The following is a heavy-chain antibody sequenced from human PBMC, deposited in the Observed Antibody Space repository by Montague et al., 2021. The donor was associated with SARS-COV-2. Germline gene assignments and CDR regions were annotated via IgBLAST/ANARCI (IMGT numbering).Heavy chain of an antibody. Sequence: TLSLTCTVPGGCITGSGYSWRWISRLTGNRLDWIESVYYSGSTFYNPSLKSRITISVDTSKNQFSLKLSSVTAADTAVYYCAGEGGRIQLGLRGDDAFNYWSQGTLVTVSS. CDR2: VYYSGST. CDR1: GGCITGSGYS. V-gene: IGHV4-31*03. CDR3: AGEGGRIQLGLRGDDAFNY. J-gene: IGHJ3*01. D-gene: IGHD5-18*01.